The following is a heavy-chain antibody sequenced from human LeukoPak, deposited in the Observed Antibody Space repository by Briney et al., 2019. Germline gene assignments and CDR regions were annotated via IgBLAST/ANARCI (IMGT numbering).Heavy chain of an antibody. CDR3: ARVRGHIFGLDS. V-gene: IGHV4-4*07. Sequence: SETLSLTCTVSGGSISTYYWSWIRQPAGKGLEWIGHIYTTGATHYNPSLKSRVTMSVDTSRNQFSLKLDSMTAADTAVYYCARVRGHIFGLDSWGQGTLVTVSS. D-gene: IGHD5-18*01. J-gene: IGHJ5*02. CDR2: IYTTGAT. CDR1: GGSISTYY.